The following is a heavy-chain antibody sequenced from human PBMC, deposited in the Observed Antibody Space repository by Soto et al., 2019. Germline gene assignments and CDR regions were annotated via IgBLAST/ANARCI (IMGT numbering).Heavy chain of an antibody. CDR2: IYQSGST. V-gene: IGHV4-30-2*01. Sequence: TLSLTCAVSGGSLSSSAYSWSWVRQPPGKGLEWIGFIYQSGSTYYNPSLKSRVTMSLDRPKNQFSLKLSSVTAADTAVYYCARELLFYDSDGFSWDDAFDIWGQGTMVTVSS. CDR3: ARELLFYDSDGFSWDDAFDI. J-gene: IGHJ3*02. CDR1: GGSLSSSAYS. D-gene: IGHD3-22*01.